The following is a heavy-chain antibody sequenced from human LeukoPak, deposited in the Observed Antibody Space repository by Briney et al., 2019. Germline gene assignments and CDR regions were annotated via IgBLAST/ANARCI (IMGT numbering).Heavy chain of an antibody. CDR3: ARTYDFGRGPPGDAFDN. V-gene: IGHV3-48*01. CDR2: IDARSGIT. Sequence: GGSLRLSCAASGFTFTIFGLNWVCQAPGKGPERVSYIDARSGITYYADSVQGRFTISRDDARESVFLQMDGLRVDDTAVYYCARTYDFGRGPPGDAFDNWGPGTWVIVSA. CDR1: GFTFTIFG. D-gene: IGHD3-3*01. J-gene: IGHJ3*02.